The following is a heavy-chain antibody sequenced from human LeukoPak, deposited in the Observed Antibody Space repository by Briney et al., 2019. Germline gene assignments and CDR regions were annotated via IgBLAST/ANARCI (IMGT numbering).Heavy chain of an antibody. CDR3: AKDTGRLILGDY. V-gene: IGHV3-33*06. J-gene: IGHJ4*02. D-gene: IGHD7-27*01. CDR2: IWYDGSQK. Sequence: PGGSLRLSCAASGITFSTSGMHWVRQAPGKGLEWVAVIWYDGSQKYYADSVKGRFTISRDNSKDTLFLQMNSLTLEDTAVYYCAKDTGRLILGDYWGQGTLVIVSS. CDR1: GITFSTSG.